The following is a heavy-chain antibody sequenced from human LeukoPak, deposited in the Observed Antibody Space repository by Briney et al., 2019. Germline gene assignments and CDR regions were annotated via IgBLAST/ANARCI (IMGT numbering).Heavy chain of an antibody. CDR3: ARGLLVGYGGFDP. D-gene: IGHD2-8*02. Sequence: SSETLSLTCTVSGGSISRGGYSWSWIRQPPGKGLEWIGYIYYSGSTYYNPSLKSRVTISVDRSKNQFSLKLSSVTAADTAVYYCARGLLVGYGGFDPWGQGTLVTVSS. CDR2: IYYSGST. V-gene: IGHV4-30-2*01. J-gene: IGHJ5*02. CDR1: GGSISRGGYS.